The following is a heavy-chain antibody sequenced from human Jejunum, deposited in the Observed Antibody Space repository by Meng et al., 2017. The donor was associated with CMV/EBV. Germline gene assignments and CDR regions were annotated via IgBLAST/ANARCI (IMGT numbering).Heavy chain of an antibody. CDR3: ARVRGGFDP. V-gene: IGHV4-59*01. CDR1: GGAISGYY. J-gene: IGHJ5*02. CDR2: IYYTGGT. Sequence: LTCTVSGGAISGYYWSWIRQPPGKGLEWVGYIYYTGGTNYNPSLESRATISLDRTKSQFSLKLTSVTPADTAVYYCARVRGGFDPWGQGILVTVSS. D-gene: IGHD2-15*01.